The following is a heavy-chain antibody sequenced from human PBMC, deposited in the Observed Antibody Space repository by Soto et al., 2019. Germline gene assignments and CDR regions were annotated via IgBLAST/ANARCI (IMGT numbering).Heavy chain of an antibody. CDR3: AKSPAQYCSGGSCYLDY. CDR1: GFTFSCYA. D-gene: IGHD2-15*01. CDR2: ISGSGGST. V-gene: IGHV3-23*01. Sequence: PGGSLRLSCAASGFTFSCYAMSWVRQAPGKGLEWVSAISGSGGSTYYADSVKGRFTISRDNSKNTLYLQMNSLRAEDTAVYYCAKSPAQYCSGGSCYLDYWGQGTLVTVSS. J-gene: IGHJ4*02.